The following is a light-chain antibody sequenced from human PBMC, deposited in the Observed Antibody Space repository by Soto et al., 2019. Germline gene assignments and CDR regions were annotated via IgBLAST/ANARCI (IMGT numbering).Light chain of an antibody. CDR1: QSVFYSSNNKPT. CDR2: WAS. Sequence: DIVMIQSPDPLAVSLGERATINCKSSQSVFYSSNNKPTLAWYQHKPGQLPNLLIYWASTRESGVPGRFSGSGSGTDFTLTISSLQAEDVAVYYCQQYYSTPWTFGQGTKVEIK. CDR3: QQYYSTPWT. V-gene: IGKV4-1*01. J-gene: IGKJ1*01.